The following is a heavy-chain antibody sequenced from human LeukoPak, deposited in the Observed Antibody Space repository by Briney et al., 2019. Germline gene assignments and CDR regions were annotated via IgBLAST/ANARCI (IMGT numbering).Heavy chain of an antibody. D-gene: IGHD1-26*01. CDR1: GFTFSSYA. CDR2: ISGSGGST. J-gene: IGHJ6*02. CDR3: TRRPEVGATTLYYYYYGMDV. V-gene: IGHV3-23*01. Sequence: PGGSLRLSCAASGFTFSSYAISWVRQAPGKGLERVPAISGSGGSTYYADSVKGRFTISRDNSKNTLYLQMNSLRAEDAAVYYCTRRPEVGATTLYYYYYGMDVWGQETTVTVSS.